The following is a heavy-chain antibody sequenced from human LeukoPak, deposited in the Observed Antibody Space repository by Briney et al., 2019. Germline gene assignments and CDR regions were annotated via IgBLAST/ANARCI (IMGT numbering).Heavy chain of an antibody. Sequence: PGGSLRLSCAASGFTFSSYVMHWVRQAPGKGLEWVAVISYDGSNKYYADSVKGRFTISRDNSKNTLYLQMNSLRAEDTAVYYCAREGRGYSLDYWGQGTLVTVSS. CDR3: AREGRGYSLDY. J-gene: IGHJ4*02. V-gene: IGHV3-30-3*01. D-gene: IGHD5-18*01. CDR2: ISYDGSNK. CDR1: GFTFSSYV.